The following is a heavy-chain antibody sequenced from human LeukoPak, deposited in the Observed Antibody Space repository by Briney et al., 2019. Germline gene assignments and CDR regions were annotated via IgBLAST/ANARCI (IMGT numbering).Heavy chain of an antibody. D-gene: IGHD1-26*01. CDR2: MNPNSGNT. J-gene: IGHJ5*02. Sequence: GASVKVSCKASGYTFTSSDINWVRQATGQGLEWMGWMNPNSGNTGYAQKFQGRVTITRNTSISTAYMELSSLRSEDTAVYYCARGGEYSGSYYDWFDPWGQGTLVTVSS. V-gene: IGHV1-8*03. CDR3: ARGGEYSGSYYDWFDP. CDR1: GYTFTSSD.